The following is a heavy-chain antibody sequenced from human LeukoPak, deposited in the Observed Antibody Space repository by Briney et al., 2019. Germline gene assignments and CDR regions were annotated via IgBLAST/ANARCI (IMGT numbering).Heavy chain of an antibody. J-gene: IGHJ4*02. V-gene: IGHV3-7*03. D-gene: IGHD3-10*01. CDR1: GFTFSSYW. CDR2: IKQDGSEK. CDR3: ARVKTRGVNPLFDN. Sequence: GGSLRLSCAASGFTFSSYWMSWVRQAPGKGLEWVANIKQDGSEKYYVDSVKGRFTISRDNAKNSVYLEMTSLEVEDTAVYFCARVKTRGVNPLFDNWGQGALVTVSS.